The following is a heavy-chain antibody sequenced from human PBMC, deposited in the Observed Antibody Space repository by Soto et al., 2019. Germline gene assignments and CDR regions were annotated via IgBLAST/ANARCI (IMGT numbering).Heavy chain of an antibody. CDR3: ARGGIAGHWFDP. D-gene: IGHD6-13*01. J-gene: IGHJ5*02. CDR1: NGYINSGGFY. V-gene: IGHV4-31*03. CDR2: IFHSGST. Sequence: QVQLQESGPGLLKPSQTLSLTCNVSNGYINSGGFYWSWIRQHPGKGLEWIGYIFHSGSTLYNPPLISRVTLSADKSNKQLSLNLRSLTVADTAVYYCARGGIAGHWFDPWGQGILVTVSS.